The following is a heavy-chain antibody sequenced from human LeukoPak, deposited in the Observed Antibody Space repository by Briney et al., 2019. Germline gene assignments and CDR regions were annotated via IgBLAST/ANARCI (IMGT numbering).Heavy chain of an antibody. J-gene: IGHJ3*02. V-gene: IGHV1-69*02. D-gene: IGHD3-22*01. CDR3: ARGVVITSNDAFDI. CDR1: GGTFISYT. CDR2: IIPILGIA. Sequence: SVKVSCKASGGTFISYTISWVRQAPGQGLEWMGRIIPILGIANYAQKFQGRVTITADKSTSTAYMELSSLRSEDTAVYYCARGVVITSNDAFDIWGQGTMVTVSS.